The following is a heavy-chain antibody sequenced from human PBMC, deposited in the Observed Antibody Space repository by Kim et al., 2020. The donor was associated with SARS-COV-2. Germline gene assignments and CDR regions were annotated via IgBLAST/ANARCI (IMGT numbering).Heavy chain of an antibody. CDR3: ARMSTRRRTGGKFDALDI. Sequence: SETLSLTCTVSGGSVSGYYWSWIRQPPGKGLEWIGYVFYSGSTNYNPSLKSRVTISLDTSKNQFSLKLSSVTAADTAVYYCARMSTRRRTGGKFDALDIWGQGTMVTVSS. CDR2: VFYSGST. J-gene: IGHJ3*02. V-gene: IGHV4-59*02. CDR1: GGSVSGYY. D-gene: IGHD1-1*01.